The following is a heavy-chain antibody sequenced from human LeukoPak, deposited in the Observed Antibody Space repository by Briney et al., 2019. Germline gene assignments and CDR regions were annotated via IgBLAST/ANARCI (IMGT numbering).Heavy chain of an antibody. V-gene: IGHV4-39*01. CDR2: IYYSGST. D-gene: IGHD2-21*02. CDR3: ARSPGDILVMTAKNL. Sequence: PSETLSLTCAVSGGSISSSSYYWGWIRQPPGKRLEWIGSIYYSGSTYYNPSLKSRVTISIDTSKNQFSLKLSSVTAADTAVYYCARSPGDILVMTAKNLWGQGTLVTVSS. J-gene: IGHJ5*02. CDR1: GGSISSSSYY.